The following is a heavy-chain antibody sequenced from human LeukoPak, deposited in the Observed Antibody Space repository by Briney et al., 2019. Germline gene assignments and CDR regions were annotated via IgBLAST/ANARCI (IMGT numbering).Heavy chain of an antibody. D-gene: IGHD4-17*01. CDR3: ARDRGDYGDYPWHFDL. CDR2: ISPYNDNT. V-gene: IGHV1-18*01. J-gene: IGHJ2*01. CDR1: GYTFTSYG. Sequence: ASVKVSCKASGYTFTSYGISWVRQAPGQGLEWVGWISPYNDNTSFAQKLQGRVTMTIDTSTSTAYMELRSLRSDDTAVYYCARDRGDYGDYPWHFDLWGRGTLVTVSS.